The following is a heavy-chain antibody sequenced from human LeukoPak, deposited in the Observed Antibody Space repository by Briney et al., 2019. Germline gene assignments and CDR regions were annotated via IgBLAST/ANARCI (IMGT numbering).Heavy chain of an antibody. CDR1: GGSISSYY. D-gene: IGHD6-19*01. Sequence: SETLSLTCTVSGGSISSYYWSWIRQPPGKGLEWIGYIYYSGSTNYNPSLKSRVTISVDTSKNQFSLKLSSVTAADTAVYYCARAQGGPVAGYFDYWGQGTLVTVSS. CDR2: IYYSGST. CDR3: ARAQGGPVAGYFDY. V-gene: IGHV4-59*01. J-gene: IGHJ4*02.